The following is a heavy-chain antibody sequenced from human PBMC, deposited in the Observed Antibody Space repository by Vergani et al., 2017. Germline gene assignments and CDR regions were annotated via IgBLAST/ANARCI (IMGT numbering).Heavy chain of an antibody. Sequence: QVQLEQSGSQLKRPGASVRLSCKASGYSFTNYALSWVRQAPGQGLEWMGFINTNTGHPTHARCFTGRFVFSLDTSVSTAYLQISSLKADDTAIYYCARDSKPGLGEWFDPWGQGTLVTVSS. V-gene: IGHV7-4-1*02. CDR1: GYSFTNYA. D-gene: IGHD3-10*01. CDR3: ARDSKPGLGEWFDP. CDR2: INTNTGHP. J-gene: IGHJ5*02.